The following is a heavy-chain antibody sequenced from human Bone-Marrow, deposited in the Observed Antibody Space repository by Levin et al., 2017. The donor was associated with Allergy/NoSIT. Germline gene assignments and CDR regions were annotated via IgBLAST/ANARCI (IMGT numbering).Heavy chain of an antibody. D-gene: IGHD5-18*01. V-gene: IGHV3-74*01. CDR3: AREDTSMAYSSWMDV. CDR2: INSDGSST. CDR1: GFTIDSHW. J-gene: IGHJ6*02. Sequence: PGGSLRLSCAASGFTIDSHWMHWVRQVPGKGLAWVSRINSDGSSTDYAGSVKGRFTISRDNAKNMLYLQMNSLRVEDTAVYYCAREDTSMAYSSWMDVWGQGTTVTVSS.